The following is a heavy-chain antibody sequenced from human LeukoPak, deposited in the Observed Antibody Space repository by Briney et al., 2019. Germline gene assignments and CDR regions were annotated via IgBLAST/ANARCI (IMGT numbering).Heavy chain of an antibody. CDR1: EFTFSSYG. J-gene: IGHJ4*02. CDR2: INSDGSTT. D-gene: IGHD4-11*01. Sequence: PGGSLRLSCVASEFTFSSYGMHWVRQAPGEGLVWVSVINSDGSTTLYADSVKGRFTISRDNAKNTLYPQMNSLRAEDTAVYYCAGLRGKITTIDYWGQGTLVTVSS. V-gene: IGHV3-74*03. CDR3: AGLRGKITTIDY.